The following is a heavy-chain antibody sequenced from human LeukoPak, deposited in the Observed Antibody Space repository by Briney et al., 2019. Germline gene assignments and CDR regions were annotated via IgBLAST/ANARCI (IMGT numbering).Heavy chain of an antibody. Sequence: GASVKVSCKASGYTFTSYDIDWVRQATGQGLEWMGWMNPNSGNTGYAQKFQGRVTMTRNTSISTAYMELSSLRSGDTAVYYCATVVNNPIVATIGWGYWGQGTLVTVSS. CDR1: GYTFTSYD. D-gene: IGHD5-12*01. CDR3: ATVVNNPIVATIGWGY. J-gene: IGHJ4*02. V-gene: IGHV1-8*01. CDR2: MNPNSGNT.